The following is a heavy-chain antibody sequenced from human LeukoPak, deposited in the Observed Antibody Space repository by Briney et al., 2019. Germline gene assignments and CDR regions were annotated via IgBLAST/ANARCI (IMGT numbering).Heavy chain of an antibody. CDR2: VDPEDGET. J-gene: IGHJ4*02. CDR1: GYTFIDYY. V-gene: IGHV1-69-2*01. D-gene: IGHD3-22*01. CDR3: ATIPTTMISC. Sequence: ASVKVSCKASGYTFIDYYIHWVQQAPGKGLEWVGRVDPEDGETKYAEKFQGRVTIFADTSTDTAYMEVSSLTNGDTAVYYCATIPTTMISCWGQGTLVTVSS.